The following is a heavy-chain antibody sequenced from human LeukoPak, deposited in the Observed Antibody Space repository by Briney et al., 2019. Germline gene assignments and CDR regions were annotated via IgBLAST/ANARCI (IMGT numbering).Heavy chain of an antibody. CDR2: ISSSSSYI. J-gene: IGHJ4*02. D-gene: IGHD1-26*01. CDR1: GFTFSSYS. CDR3: ARGRGGSYLYYFDY. V-gene: IGHV3-21*01. Sequence: GGSLRLSCAASGFTFSSYSMNWVRRAPGKGLEWVSSISSSSSYIYYADSVKGRFTISRDNAKNSLYLQMNSLRAEDTAVYYCARGRGGSYLYYFDYWGQGTLVTVSS.